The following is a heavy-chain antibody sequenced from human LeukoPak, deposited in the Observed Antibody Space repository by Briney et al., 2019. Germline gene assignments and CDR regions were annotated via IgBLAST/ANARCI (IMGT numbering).Heavy chain of an antibody. V-gene: IGHV1-69*01. CDR1: GGTFSSYA. J-gene: IGHJ4*02. CDR3: AREAENVVVVAAIPGGLDY. CDR2: IIPIFGTA. D-gene: IGHD2-15*01. Sequence: SVKVSCKASGGTFSSYAISWVRQAPGQGLEWMGGIIPIFGTANYAQKFQGRVTITADESTSTAYMELSSLRSEDTAVYYCAREAENVVVVAAIPGGLDYWGQGTLVTVSS.